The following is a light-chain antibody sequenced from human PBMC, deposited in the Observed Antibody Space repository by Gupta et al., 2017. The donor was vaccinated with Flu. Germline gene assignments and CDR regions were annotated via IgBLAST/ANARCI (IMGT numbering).Light chain of an antibody. CDR3: QQSYNTWT. Sequence: DIQMTPSPSSLSASVGDTVTIACRARQNVGSYLNWYQMKTGKAPKLLIFAASRLQRGVPSRFSGSCSGTDFTLTSNSLHPEDFATYYCQQSYNTWTFGQGTKVDIK. CDR1: QNVGSY. V-gene: IGKV1-39*01. J-gene: IGKJ1*01. CDR2: AAS.